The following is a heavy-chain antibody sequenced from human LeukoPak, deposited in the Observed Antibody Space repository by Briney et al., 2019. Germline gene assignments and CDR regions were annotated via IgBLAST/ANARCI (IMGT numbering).Heavy chain of an antibody. CDR3: AGHPPSSHDTFDI. V-gene: IGHV6-1*01. J-gene: IGHJ3*02. Sequence: SQTLSLTCAISVDSVSSNSAAWNWITQSPSRGLEGLGRTYYRSRWYNDYAVSVKSRIIINADTSKNQFSLMLNSVTPDDTAVYYCAGHPPSSHDTFDIWGQGTMVTVSS. CDR1: VDSVSSNSAA. D-gene: IGHD2-2*01. CDR2: TYYRSRWYN.